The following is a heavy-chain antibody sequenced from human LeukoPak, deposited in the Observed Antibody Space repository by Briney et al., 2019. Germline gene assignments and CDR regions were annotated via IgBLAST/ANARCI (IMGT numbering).Heavy chain of an antibody. CDR2: IYSGGST. CDR3: ARGKRNVGIAVAGFDY. J-gene: IGHJ4*02. V-gene: IGHV3-66*01. Sequence: PGGSLRLSCAASGLTVSNNYMTWVRQAPGTGLEWVSIIYSGGSTYYADSVKGRFTISRDNSKNTLFLQMNNLTAEDTAVYYCARGKRNVGIAVAGFDYWGQGTLVTVSS. D-gene: IGHD6-19*01. CDR1: GLTVSNNY.